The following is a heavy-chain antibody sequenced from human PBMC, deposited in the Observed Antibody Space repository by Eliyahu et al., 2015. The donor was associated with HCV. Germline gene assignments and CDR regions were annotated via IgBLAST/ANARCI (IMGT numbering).Heavy chain of an antibody. Sequence: QVTLKESGPVLVKPTETLTLTCTVSGFSLSNARMGVSWIRQPPGKALEWLAHIFSNDEKSYSTSLKSRLTISKDTSKSQVVLTMTNMDPVDTATYYCARIRVARAIAAAAYWYFDLWGRGTLVTVSS. J-gene: IGHJ2*01. D-gene: IGHD6-13*01. CDR2: IFSNDEK. CDR1: GFSLSNARMG. CDR3: ARIRVARAIAAAAYWYFDL. V-gene: IGHV2-26*01.